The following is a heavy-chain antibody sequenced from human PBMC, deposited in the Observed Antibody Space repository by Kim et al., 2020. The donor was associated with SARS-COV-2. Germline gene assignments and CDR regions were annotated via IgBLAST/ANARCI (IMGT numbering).Heavy chain of an antibody. CDR3: ASTIKKRPTQGLPAAIAGGWFDP. D-gene: IGHD2-2*01. V-gene: IGHV7-4-1*02. J-gene: IGHJ5*02. CDR2: INTNTGNP. CDR1: GYTFTSYA. Sequence: ASVKVSCKASGYTFTSYAMNWVRQAPGQGLEWMGWINTNTGNPTYAQGFTGRFVFSLDTSVSTAYLQISSLKAEDTAVYYCASTIKKRPTQGLPAAIAGGWFDPWGQGTLVTVSS.